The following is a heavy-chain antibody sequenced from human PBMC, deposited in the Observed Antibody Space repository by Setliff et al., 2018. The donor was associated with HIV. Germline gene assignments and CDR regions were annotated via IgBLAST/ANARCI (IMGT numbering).Heavy chain of an antibody. CDR1: EGYITGYY. J-gene: IGHJ4*02. D-gene: IGHD3-22*01. CDR3: ARFNALLGSSTYYDY. V-gene: IGHV4-59*01. Sequence: SETLSLTCTVSEGYITGYYWTWIRQPPGRGLEWIGYIFYSGTTKFNPSLKSRAAISVDSSNNQFSLKMTSVTAADTAVYFCARFNALLGSSTYYDYWGPGHLVTVSS. CDR2: IFYSGTT.